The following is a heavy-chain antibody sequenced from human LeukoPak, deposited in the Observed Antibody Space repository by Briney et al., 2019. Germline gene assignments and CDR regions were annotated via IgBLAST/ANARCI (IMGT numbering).Heavy chain of an antibody. CDR3: AAGPWELDF. CDR1: GVSINTYY. V-gene: IGHV4-4*09. CDR2: IYNGGNT. Sequence: SETLSLTSTVSGVSINTYYASWIRQAPGKGLGFIGFIYNGGNTNYNPSLKSRATISVDTSNNQFSLRLTSVTAADTAMYYCAAGPWELDFWGQGTLVTVSS. J-gene: IGHJ4*02. D-gene: IGHD1-26*01.